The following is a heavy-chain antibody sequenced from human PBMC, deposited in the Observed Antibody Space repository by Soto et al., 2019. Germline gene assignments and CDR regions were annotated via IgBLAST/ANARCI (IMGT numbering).Heavy chain of an antibody. Sequence: PGGSLRLSCAASGFTFSSYAMHWVRQAPGKGLEWVAVISYDGSNKYYADSVKGRFTISRDNSKNTLYLQMNSLRAEDTAVYYCARDQGYSSGWSLLYWGQGTLVTVSS. V-gene: IGHV3-30-3*01. CDR3: ARDQGYSSGWSLLY. CDR2: ISYDGSNK. CDR1: GFTFSSYA. D-gene: IGHD6-19*01. J-gene: IGHJ4*02.